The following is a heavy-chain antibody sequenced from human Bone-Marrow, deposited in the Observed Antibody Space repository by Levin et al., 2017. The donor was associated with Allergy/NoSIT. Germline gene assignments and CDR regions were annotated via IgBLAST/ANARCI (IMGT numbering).Heavy chain of an antibody. D-gene: IGHD2-15*01. CDR3: ARDGLAYCGGGSCYAERTWEPMDV. CDR2: IIPVIGAT. V-gene: IGHV1-69*04. J-gene: IGHJ6*03. CDR1: GDTFNYYA. Sequence: SVKVSCKASGDTFNYYAISWVRQAPGQGLEWMGRIIPVIGATDYAPNFQGRATFTADKSTNTAYVELGSLRSDDTAIYYCARDGLAYCGGGSCYAERTWEPMDVWGAGTTVTVSS.